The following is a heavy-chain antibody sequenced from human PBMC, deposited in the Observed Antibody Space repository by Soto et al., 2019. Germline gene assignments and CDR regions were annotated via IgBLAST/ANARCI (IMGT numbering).Heavy chain of an antibody. J-gene: IGHJ6*02. CDR2: IFSDNER. CDR3: ARMNVYSYQCYYDMDV. D-gene: IGHD3-16*01. Sequence: SGPTLVNPTETLTLTCTVSGFSLTTGKMGVSWIRQPPGEALEWLAHIFSDNERSYSTSLQGRLTISKDTSGSQVVLSMTNVDPVDTVTYYCARMNVYSYQCYYDMDVWGQGTTVNGS. CDR1: GFSLTTGKMG. V-gene: IGHV2-26*01.